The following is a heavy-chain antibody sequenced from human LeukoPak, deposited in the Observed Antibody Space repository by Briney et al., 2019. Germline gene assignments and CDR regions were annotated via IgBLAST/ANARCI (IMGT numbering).Heavy chain of an antibody. D-gene: IGHD3-22*01. CDR1: GFTFGDYS. J-gene: IGHJ6*03. CDR2: IRSKAYGGKT. CDR3: TRDLRGVSSGYYYGDYYYYHYMDV. V-gene: IGHV3-49*03. Sequence: GGSLRLSCTASGFTFGDYSMSWFRQAPGKGLEWVGFIRSKAYGGKTEYAACVEGRFTISRDDSKSIAYLQMTSLKTADTAVYYCTRDLRGVSSGYYYGDYYYYHYMDVWGKGTTVTVSS.